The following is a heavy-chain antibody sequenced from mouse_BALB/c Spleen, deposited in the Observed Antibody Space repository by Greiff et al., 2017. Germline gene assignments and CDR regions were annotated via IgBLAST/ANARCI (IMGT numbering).Heavy chain of an antibody. CDR2: IRNKANGYTT. D-gene: IGHD2-2*01. J-gene: IGHJ3*01. CDR1: GFTFTDYY. V-gene: IGHV7-3*02. Sequence: EVQRVESGGGLVQPGGSLRLSCATSGFTFTDYYMSWVRQPPGKALEWLGFIRNKANGYTTEYSASVKGRFTISRDNSQSILYLQMNTLRAEDSATYYCARGSVVIWFAYWGQGTLVTVSA. CDR3: ARGSVVIWFAY.